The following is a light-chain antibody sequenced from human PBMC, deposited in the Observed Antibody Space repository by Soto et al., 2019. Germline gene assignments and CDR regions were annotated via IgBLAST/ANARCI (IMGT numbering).Light chain of an antibody. Sequence: EIVLTQSPGTLSLSPGERATLSCRARQSISSSYLAWYQQNPGQAPRLLIYGASSRATGIPDRLSGSGSGTDFTLTISSLEPEDFAVYYCQQRSNWPSITFGQGTRLEIK. CDR1: QSISSSY. V-gene: IGKV3D-20*02. CDR3: QQRSNWPSIT. J-gene: IGKJ5*01. CDR2: GAS.